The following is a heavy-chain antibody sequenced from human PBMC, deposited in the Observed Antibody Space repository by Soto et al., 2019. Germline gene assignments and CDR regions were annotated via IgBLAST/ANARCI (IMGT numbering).Heavy chain of an antibody. CDR3: AKDGNWNYYGRGFDP. J-gene: IGHJ5*02. CDR1: GFTFSSYA. CDR2: ISGSGGST. D-gene: IGHD1-7*01. Sequence: PGGSLRLSCAASGFTFSSYAMSWVRQAPGKGLEWVSAISGSGGSTYYADSVKGRFTIPRDNSKNTLYLQMNSLRAEDTAVYYCAKDGNWNYYGRGFDPWGQGTLVTVSS. V-gene: IGHV3-23*01.